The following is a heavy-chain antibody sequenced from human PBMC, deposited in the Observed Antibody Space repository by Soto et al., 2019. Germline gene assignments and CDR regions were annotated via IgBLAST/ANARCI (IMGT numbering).Heavy chain of an antibody. CDR1: GFTFSDYY. J-gene: IGHJ4*02. CDR3: ARAAHYDILAVYYWTY. D-gene: IGHD3-9*01. Sequence: QVQLVESGGGLVKPGGSLRLSCAASGFTFSDYYMSWIRQAPGKGLEWVSYISSSSSYTNYADSVKGRFTISRDNAKNSLYLQMNSLRAEDTAVYYCARAAHYDILAVYYWTYWGQGTLVTVSS. CDR2: ISSSSSYT. V-gene: IGHV3-11*06.